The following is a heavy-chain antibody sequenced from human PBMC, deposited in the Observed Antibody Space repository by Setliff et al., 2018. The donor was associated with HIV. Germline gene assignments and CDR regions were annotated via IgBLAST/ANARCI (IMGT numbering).Heavy chain of an antibody. V-gene: IGHV4-4*07. Sequence: SETLSLTCSVSGGSMSSHYWTWVRQPAGKGLEWIGRMYHTGMSNYSPSLKSRVTMSVSPSKNQFSLKLTSVTAADTAVYYCARGSYYYYNMDVWGKGTTVTVSS. J-gene: IGHJ6*04. CDR3: ARGSYYYYNMDV. CDR1: GGSMSSHY. CDR2: MYHTGMS.